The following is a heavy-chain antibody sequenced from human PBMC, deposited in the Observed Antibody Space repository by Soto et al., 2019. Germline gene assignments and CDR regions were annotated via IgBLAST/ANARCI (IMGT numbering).Heavy chain of an antibody. J-gene: IGHJ4*02. D-gene: IGHD3-22*01. Sequence: SETLSLTCTVSGGSISSYYWSWIRQPAGKGLEWIGRIYTSGSTNYNPSLKSRVTMSVDTSKNQFSLKLSSVTAADTAVCYCARDEPYYDSSGSLNYWGQGTLVTVSS. CDR3: ARDEPYYDSSGSLNY. CDR1: GGSISSYY. V-gene: IGHV4-4*07. CDR2: IYTSGST.